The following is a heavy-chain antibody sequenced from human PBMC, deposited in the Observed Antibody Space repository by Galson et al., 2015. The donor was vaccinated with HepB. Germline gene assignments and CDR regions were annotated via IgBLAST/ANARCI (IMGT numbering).Heavy chain of an antibody. J-gene: IGHJ6*02. V-gene: IGHV1-3*01. CDR3: AGDELDLSGYYGMDV. CDR1: GYTFTSYA. Sequence: SVKVSCKASGYTFTSYAMHWVRQAPGQRLEWMGWINAGNGNTKYSQKFQGRVTITRDTSASTAYMELSSLRSEDTAVYYCAGDELDLSGYYGMDVWGQGTPVTVSS. CDR2: INAGNGNT. D-gene: IGHD1-1*01.